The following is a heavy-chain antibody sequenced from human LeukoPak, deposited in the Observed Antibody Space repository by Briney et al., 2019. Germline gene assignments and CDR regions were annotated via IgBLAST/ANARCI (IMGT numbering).Heavy chain of an antibody. J-gene: IGHJ4*02. Sequence: QSGGTLRLSCAASGFTFSSYGMSWVRQAPGMGLEWVSSIGSSGDITYYADSVKGRFTISRDNSKNTLYLQMNSLRAEDTAVYYCARDIDNGDYVVYWGQGTLVTVSS. D-gene: IGHD4-17*01. CDR3: ARDIDNGDYVVY. V-gene: IGHV3-23*01. CDR1: GFTFSSYG. CDR2: IGSSGDIT.